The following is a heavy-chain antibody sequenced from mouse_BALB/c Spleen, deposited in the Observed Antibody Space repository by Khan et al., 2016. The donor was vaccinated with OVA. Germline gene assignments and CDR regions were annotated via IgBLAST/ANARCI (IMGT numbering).Heavy chain of an antibody. J-gene: IGHJ4*01. CDR1: GYSFNGYY. D-gene: IGHD2-3*01. CDR2: ISCYNGAA. CDR3: SRDGYYYAVDY. V-gene: IGHV1S34*01. Sequence: LVKAGASVKISCKASGYSFNGYYIHWVKQSPGKSLEWIGYISCYNGAASYSQKFKGKATFTEHTSSTTAYMQLNSLTSEYSAVYYCSRDGYYYAVDYWGQGTSVTVSS.